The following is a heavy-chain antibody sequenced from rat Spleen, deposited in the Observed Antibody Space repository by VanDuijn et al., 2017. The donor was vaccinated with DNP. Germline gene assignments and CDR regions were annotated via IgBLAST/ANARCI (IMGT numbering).Heavy chain of an antibody. V-gene: IGHV5-25*01. J-gene: IGHJ2*01. CDR3: ARQRGDYFDY. CDR2: ISSGSGNT. CDR1: GFTFINYY. Sequence: EVQLVESGGGLVQPGRSMKLSCAASGFTFINYYMAWVRQAPTKGLEWVASISSGSGNTYYRDSVKGRITISREKAKSTLYRQMDSLRSEDTATYYWARQRGDYFDYWGQGVMVTLSS.